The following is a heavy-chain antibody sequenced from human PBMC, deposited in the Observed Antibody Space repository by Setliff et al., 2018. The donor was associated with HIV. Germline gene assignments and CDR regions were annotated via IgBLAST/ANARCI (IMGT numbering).Heavy chain of an antibody. Sequence: ASVKVSCKASGYTFTSYGISWVRQAPGQGLEWMGWISGYNGNTNFAQRLQGRVTMTTDTSTSTAYMELRSLRSDDTAVYYCARDRLNVYSSGWGVGYWGQGTLVTVSS. D-gene: IGHD6-25*01. J-gene: IGHJ4*02. CDR1: GYTFTSYG. CDR2: ISGYNGNT. CDR3: ARDRLNVYSSGWGVGY. V-gene: IGHV1-18*01.